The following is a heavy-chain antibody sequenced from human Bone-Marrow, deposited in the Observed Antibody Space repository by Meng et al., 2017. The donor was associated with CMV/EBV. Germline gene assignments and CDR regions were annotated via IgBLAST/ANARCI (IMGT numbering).Heavy chain of an antibody. CDR2: ISTSSNYI. CDR3: ARDPVTGWGNQAFDI. Sequence: GESLKISCAASGFTFSTYSMSWVRQSPGKGLEWVSSISTSSNYIYYADSMRGRFTVSRDNAKNSLYLQMDTLRDEDTAVYYCARDPVTGWGNQAFDIRGHGTMVT. V-gene: IGHV3-21*04. J-gene: IGHJ3*02. D-gene: IGHD4-17*01. CDR1: GFTFSTYS.